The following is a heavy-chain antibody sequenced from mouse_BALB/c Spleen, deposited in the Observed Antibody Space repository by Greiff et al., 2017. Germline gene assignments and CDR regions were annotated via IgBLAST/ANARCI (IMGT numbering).Heavy chain of an antibody. V-gene: IGHV5-6-2*01. D-gene: IGHD2-14*01. CDR2: INSNGGST. J-gene: IGHJ2*01. Sequence: EVHLVESGGGLVKLGGSLKLSCAASGFTFSSYYMSWVRQTPEKRLELVAAINSNGGSTYYPDTVKGRFTISRDNAKNTLYLQMSSLKSEDTALYYCARQRYEAFDYWGQGTTLTVSS. CDR3: ARQRYEAFDY. CDR1: GFTFSSYY.